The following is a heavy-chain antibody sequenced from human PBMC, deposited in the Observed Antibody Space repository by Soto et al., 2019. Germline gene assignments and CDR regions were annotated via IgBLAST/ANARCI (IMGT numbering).Heavy chain of an antibody. V-gene: IGHV1-46*01. D-gene: IGHD4-17*01. CDR3: ASSYGENSYYYQGRDV. Sequence: VQLVKSGAEVKKPGASVKVSCKASGYTFSSFYVHWVRQAPGQGPEWMGVINPSTGLTANAQNFQGRITVTRGTSTSTVYMELSSLRSDDTAVYHCASSYGENSYYYQGRDVWGQGTTVTVSS. CDR1: GYTFSSFY. CDR2: INPSTGLT. J-gene: IGHJ6*02.